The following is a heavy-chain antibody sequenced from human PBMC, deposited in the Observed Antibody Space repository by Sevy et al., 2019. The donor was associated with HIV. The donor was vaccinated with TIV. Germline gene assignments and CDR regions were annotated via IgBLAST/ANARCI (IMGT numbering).Heavy chain of an antibody. CDR3: AKVEGGYDYIWGSYRYHWFDP. Sequence: GGSLRLSCAASGFAISNYAMTWVRQAPGKGLEWVSAISGSGGNTYYADSVKGRFTISRENSKNTLYLQMNSLRAEDTAVYYCAKVEGGYDYIWGSYRYHWFDPWGQGTLVTVSS. J-gene: IGHJ5*02. D-gene: IGHD3-16*02. CDR1: GFAISNYA. V-gene: IGHV3-23*01. CDR2: ISGSGGNT.